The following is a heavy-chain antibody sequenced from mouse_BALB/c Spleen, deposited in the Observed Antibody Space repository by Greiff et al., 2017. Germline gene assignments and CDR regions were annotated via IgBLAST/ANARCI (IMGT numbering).Heavy chain of an antibody. J-gene: IGHJ4*01. CDR3: ASPVILLGYAMDY. D-gene: IGHD1-2*01. CDR2: IWGGGST. Sequence: VKLMESGPGLVAPSQSLSITCTVSGFSLSRYSVHWVRQPPGKGLEWLGMIWGGGSTDYNSALKSRLSISKDNSKSQVFLKMNSLQTDDTAMYYCASPVILLGYAMDYWGQGTSVTVSS. V-gene: IGHV2-6-4*01. CDR1: GFSLSRYS.